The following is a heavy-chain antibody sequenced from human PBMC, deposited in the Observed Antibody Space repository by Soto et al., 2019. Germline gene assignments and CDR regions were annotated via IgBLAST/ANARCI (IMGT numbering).Heavy chain of an antibody. CDR3: AKDSRFDSAAAGGMDV. D-gene: IGHD6-13*01. Sequence: PGGSLRLSCAASGFTFSSYVMHWVRQSPGKGLEWVAVISYDGSNKYYADSVKGRFTISRDNSKNTLYLQMNSLRAEDTAVYYCAKDSRFDSAAAGGMDVWGQGTTVTVSS. V-gene: IGHV3-30*18. CDR2: ISYDGSNK. J-gene: IGHJ6*02. CDR1: GFTFSSYV.